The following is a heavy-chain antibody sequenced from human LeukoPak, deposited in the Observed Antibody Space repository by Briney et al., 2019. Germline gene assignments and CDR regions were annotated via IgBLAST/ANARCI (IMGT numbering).Heavy chain of an antibody. V-gene: IGHV3-53*01. J-gene: IGHJ3*02. CDR2: IYCGGVT. D-gene: IGHD3-22*01. CDR3: AGSSAYYPDAFDI. Sequence: PGGSLRLSCAASGFTVNRNYMSWVCQAPGEGLEWVSVIYCGGVTSYSDSAQGRLTISRDNSNITLYLQMTSLRADDSAVYYCAGSSAYYPDAFDIWGQGTMVSVSS. CDR1: GFTVNRNY.